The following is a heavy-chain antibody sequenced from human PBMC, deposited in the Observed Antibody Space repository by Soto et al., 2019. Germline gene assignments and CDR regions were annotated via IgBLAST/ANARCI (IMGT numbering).Heavy chain of an antibody. V-gene: IGHV4-59*01. CDR3: ARLNGWFDP. CDR2: IYYSGST. CDR1: GGSISSYY. D-gene: IGHD1-1*01. Sequence: SETLSLTCTVSGGSISSYYWSWIRQPPGKGLEWIGYIYYSGSTNYNPSLKSRVTISVDTSKNQFSLKLSSVTAADTAVYYCARLNGWFDPWGQGTLVTVSS. J-gene: IGHJ5*02.